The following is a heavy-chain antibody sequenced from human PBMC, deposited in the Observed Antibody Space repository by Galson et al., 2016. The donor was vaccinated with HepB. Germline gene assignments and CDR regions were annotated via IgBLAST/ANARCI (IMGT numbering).Heavy chain of an antibody. J-gene: IGHJ4*02. D-gene: IGHD2-21*02. CDR1: GFSFSRYA. CDR3: AKADAYCGGDCYPSFDY. CDR2: ISNTGGRT. V-gene: IGHV3-23*01. Sequence: SLRLSCAASGFSFSRYAMSWVRQAPGKGPEWVSIISNTGGRTYYADSVKGRFTISRDNSKNTLHLQMNSLRAEDTAVYYCAKADAYCGGDCYPSFDYWGQGTLVTVSS.